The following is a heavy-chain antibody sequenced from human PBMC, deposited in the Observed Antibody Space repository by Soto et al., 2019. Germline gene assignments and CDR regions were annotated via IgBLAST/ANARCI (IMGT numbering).Heavy chain of an antibody. CDR2: ISSSGGII. J-gene: IGHJ6*02. CDR1: GFTFSNYD. Sequence: GSLRLSCAASGFTFSNYDINWVRQAPGKGPEWISHISSSGGIIYYADSVEGRFTISRDNAKNSLYLQMNSLRGEDTAVYYCAREGSVSSSDYYAYYYGMDVWGQGTTVTVSS. D-gene: IGHD3-10*01. CDR3: AREGSVSSSDYYAYYYGMDV. V-gene: IGHV3-48*03.